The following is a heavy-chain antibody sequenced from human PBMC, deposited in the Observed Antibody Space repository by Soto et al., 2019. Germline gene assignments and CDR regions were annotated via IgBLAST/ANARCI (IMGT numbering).Heavy chain of an antibody. J-gene: IGHJ4*02. CDR2: IYPGDHET. CDR1: GYTFSNFW. V-gene: IGHV5-51*01. CDR3: ARSPRSSPYCDY. D-gene: IGHD6-13*01. Sequence: PGESLKISCQCSGYTFSNFWIGWVRQLPGKGLEWMGIIYPGDHETRYSPSFHGKVTISADKSINTAYLQWNSLEASDTAFYFCARSPRSSPYCDYWGQRALVTVS.